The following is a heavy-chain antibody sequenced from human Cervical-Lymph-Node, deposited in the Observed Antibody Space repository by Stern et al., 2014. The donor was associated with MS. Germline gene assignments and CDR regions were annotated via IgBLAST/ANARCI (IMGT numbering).Heavy chain of an antibody. CDR2: IWYDGSNR. CDR3: AREGGNTAEYFQH. CDR1: GFTFSSSG. J-gene: IGHJ1*01. V-gene: IGHV3-33*01. D-gene: IGHD4-23*01. Sequence: VQLVEYGGGVVQPGRSLRLSCAASGFTFSSSGMHWVRQAPGKGLEWLASIWYDGSNRYYADSVKGRFTISRDNSKNTLYLQMNSLRAEDTAVYYCAREGGNTAEYFQHWGQGTLVTVSS.